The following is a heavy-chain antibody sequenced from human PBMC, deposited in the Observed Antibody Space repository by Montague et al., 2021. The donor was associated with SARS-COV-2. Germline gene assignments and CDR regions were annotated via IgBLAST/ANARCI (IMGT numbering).Heavy chain of an antibody. CDR2: ISYSGST. Sequence: SETLSLTCVVSSGSISPSDTHYWGWVRQAPGKGLAWIATISYSGSTSYHPPLRSRVTISVDTSKNQISLNLRSVTAADTAFYYCVRHPHYDGLNGPPDFWDQGTLVTVSS. J-gene: IGHJ4*02. CDR1: SGSISPSDTHY. D-gene: IGHD3-9*01. V-gene: IGHV4-39*01. CDR3: VRHPHYDGLNGPPDF.